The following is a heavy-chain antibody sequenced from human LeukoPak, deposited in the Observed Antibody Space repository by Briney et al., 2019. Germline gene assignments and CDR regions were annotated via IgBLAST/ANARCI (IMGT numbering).Heavy chain of an antibody. Sequence: GGSLRLSCAASGFTVSSNYMSWVRQAPGKGLEWVSFTYSGGNKYYGDSVKGRFTVSTDTSKNTVYLQMSSLTAEDTAVYYCAKTSPWYFPAFDIWGLGTLVTVSP. CDR2: TYSGGNK. CDR1: GFTVSSNY. J-gene: IGHJ4*02. V-gene: IGHV3-53*01. CDR3: AKTSPWYFPAFDI. D-gene: IGHD3-9*01.